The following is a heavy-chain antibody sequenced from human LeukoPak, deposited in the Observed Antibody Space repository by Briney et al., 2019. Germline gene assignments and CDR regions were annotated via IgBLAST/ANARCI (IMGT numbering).Heavy chain of an antibody. CDR3: ASRYCSSTSCYAGGYYYSYGMDV. CDR1: GYTFTGYY. J-gene: IGHJ6*02. D-gene: IGHD2-2*01. CDR2: INPNSGGT. V-gene: IGHV1-2*02. Sequence: ASVKVSCKASGYTFTGYYMHWVRQAPGQGLEWMGWINPNSGGTNYAQKFQGRVTMTRDTSISTAYMELSRLRSDGTAVYYCASRYCSSTSCYAGGYYYSYGMDVWGQGTTVTVSS.